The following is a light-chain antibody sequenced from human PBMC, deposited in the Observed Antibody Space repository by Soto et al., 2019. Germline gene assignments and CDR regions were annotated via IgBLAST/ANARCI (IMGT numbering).Light chain of an antibody. V-gene: IGKV3-20*01. J-gene: IGKJ1*01. Sequence: EIVLTQSPGTLSLAPGERATLSCRASQSVSSSFLVWYKQRPGQAPRLLMSGASTRATGTPDRFSGGGSGTDFTLTISRLEHEDSAVYYCQQYDSSPETFGQGTKVDIK. CDR1: QSVSSSF. CDR2: GAS. CDR3: QQYDSSPET.